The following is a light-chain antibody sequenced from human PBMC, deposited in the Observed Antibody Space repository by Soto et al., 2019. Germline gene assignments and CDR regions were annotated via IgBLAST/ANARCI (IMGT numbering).Light chain of an antibody. CDR1: SSDVGGYSY. CDR2: DVT. J-gene: IGLJ1*01. Sequence: QSVLTQPHSVSGSPGQSVTISCTGTSSDVGGYSYVSWYQQHPGKAPELIIYDVTERPSGVPDRFSGSKSGNTASLTISGLQAEDEAAYYRCSYTGNYSYVFGIGTKVTV. CDR3: CSYTGNYSYV. V-gene: IGLV2-11*01.